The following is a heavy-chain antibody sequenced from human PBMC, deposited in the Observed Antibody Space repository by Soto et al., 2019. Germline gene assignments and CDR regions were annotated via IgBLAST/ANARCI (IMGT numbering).Heavy chain of an antibody. CDR3: ARNVDYFDP. J-gene: IGHJ5*02. CDR1: GYTFTRYA. Sequence: QVQLVQSGPEAKKPGASVKVSCKASGYTFTRYAMHWVRQTPGQGLEWMGWINTGNGNSHYSQKFQGRVTFTSDTSATTAYMEMTGLRPEHTAIYFSARNVDYFDPWGQGTLVTVSS. D-gene: IGHD4-17*01. V-gene: IGHV1-3*04. CDR2: INTGNGNS.